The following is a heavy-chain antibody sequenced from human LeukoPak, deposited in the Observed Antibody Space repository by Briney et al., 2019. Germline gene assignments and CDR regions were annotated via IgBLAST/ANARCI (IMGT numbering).Heavy chain of an antibody. V-gene: IGHV3-30*04. D-gene: IGHD3-22*01. CDR1: GFTFSSYA. J-gene: IGHJ4*02. CDR2: ISYDGSNK. CDR3: AKELKPMIVVADLFDY. Sequence: GGSLRLSCAASGFTFSSYAMHWVRQAPGKGLEWVAVISYDGSNKYYADSVKGRFTISRDNSKNTLYLQMNSLRPEDTAVYYCAKELKPMIVVADLFDYWGQGTLVTVSS.